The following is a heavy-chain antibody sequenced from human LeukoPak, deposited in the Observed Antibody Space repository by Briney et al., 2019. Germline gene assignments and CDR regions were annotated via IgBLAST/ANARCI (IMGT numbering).Heavy chain of an antibody. CDR3: AKDRGRYGDLYYYCYYGMDV. Sequence: GGSLRLSCAASGFTFSSYGMHWVRQAPGKGLEWVAVISYDGSNKYYADSVKGRFTISRDNSKNTLYLQMNSLRAEDTAVYYCAKDRGRYGDLYYYCYYGMDVWGQGTTVTVSS. J-gene: IGHJ6*02. V-gene: IGHV3-30*18. D-gene: IGHD4-17*01. CDR2: ISYDGSNK. CDR1: GFTFSSYG.